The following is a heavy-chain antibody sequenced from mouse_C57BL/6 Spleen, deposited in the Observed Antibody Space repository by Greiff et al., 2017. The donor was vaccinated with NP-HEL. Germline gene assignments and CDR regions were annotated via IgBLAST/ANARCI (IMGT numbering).Heavy chain of an antibody. Sequence: VQLQQSGPELVKPGASVKMSCKASGYTFTDYNMHWVQQSHGKSLEWLGYINPNNGGTSYKQKFKGKATLTVNKSSSTAYMELRSLTSEDSAVYYCAKGYSNYGGYYMDYWGQGTSVTVSS. V-gene: IGHV1-22*01. CDR2: INPNNGGT. J-gene: IGHJ4*01. D-gene: IGHD2-5*01. CDR3: AKGYSNYGGYYMDY. CDR1: GYTFTDYN.